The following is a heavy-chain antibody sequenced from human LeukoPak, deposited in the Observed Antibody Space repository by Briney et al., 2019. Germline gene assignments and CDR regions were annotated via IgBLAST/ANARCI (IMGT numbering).Heavy chain of an antibody. CDR2: ISSSSSYI. J-gene: IGHJ4*02. CDR3: ARVPIDDSSGYFDY. D-gene: IGHD3-22*01. V-gene: IGHV3-21*01. CDR1: GFTFSSYA. Sequence: GGSLRLSCAASGFTFSSYAMSWVRQAPGKGLEWVSSISSSSSYIYYADSVKGRFTISRDNAKNSLYLQMNSLRAEDTAVYYCARVPIDDSSGYFDYWGQGTLVTVSS.